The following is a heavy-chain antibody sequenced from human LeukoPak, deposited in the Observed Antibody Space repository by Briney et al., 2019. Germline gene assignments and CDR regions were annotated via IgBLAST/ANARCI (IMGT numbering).Heavy chain of an antibody. CDR2: IYNSGST. Sequence: SETLSLICTVSGGSISSYYWSWIRQPPGKGLEWIGYIYNSGSTNYNPSLKSRVNISVDTSKNQFSLKLPSVTAADTAVYYCARYSGSYPSFDYWGQGTLVTVSS. V-gene: IGHV4-59*01. J-gene: IGHJ4*02. D-gene: IGHD1-26*01. CDR3: ARYSGSYPSFDY. CDR1: GGSISSYY.